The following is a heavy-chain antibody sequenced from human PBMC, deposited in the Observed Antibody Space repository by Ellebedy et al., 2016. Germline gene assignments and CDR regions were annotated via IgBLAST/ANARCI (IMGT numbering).Heavy chain of an antibody. J-gene: IGHJ5*02. CDR3: ARIRHRGDAWFDP. CDR1: GFSLKTIGMC. V-gene: IGHV2-70*11. CDR2: IDWEDGK. Sequence: SGPTLVNPAQTLTLTCSFSGFSLKTIGMCVSWIRQPPGKSLEWLAGIDWEDGKYYNTSLKTRLTISKDTSKNQVVLTMTNMDPVDTATYYCARIRHRGDAWFDPWGPGTLVTVSS.